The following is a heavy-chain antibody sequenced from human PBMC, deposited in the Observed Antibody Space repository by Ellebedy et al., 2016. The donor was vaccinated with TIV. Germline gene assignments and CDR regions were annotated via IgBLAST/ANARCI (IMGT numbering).Heavy chain of an antibody. V-gene: IGHV3-23*01. Sequence: GESLKISCAVSGFTFSRSAMHWVRQAPGKGLEWVSAIFSRGGLRYYADSVQGRFTISRDNSKNTLFLQMHSLRVEDTGVYYCAKEESSGPGEPKSFDHWGQGILVTVSS. CDR1: GFTFSRSA. CDR2: IFSRGGLR. CDR3: AKEESSGPGEPKSFDH. J-gene: IGHJ4*02. D-gene: IGHD3-22*01.